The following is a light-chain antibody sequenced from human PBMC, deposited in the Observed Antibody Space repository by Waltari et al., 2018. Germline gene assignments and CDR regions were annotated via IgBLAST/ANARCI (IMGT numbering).Light chain of an antibody. CDR1: SRDVGGYGL. V-gene: IGLV2-14*01. CDR2: EVT. Sequence: QSALTQPASVSGSPGQSITIPCPGTSRDVGGYGLVPWYQQYPGNAPKLMIYEVTNRPSGVSNRFSGSKSGNTASLTISGLQAEDEADYYCSSYISTTTPYVFGSGTKVTVL. CDR3: SSYISTTTPYV. J-gene: IGLJ1*01.